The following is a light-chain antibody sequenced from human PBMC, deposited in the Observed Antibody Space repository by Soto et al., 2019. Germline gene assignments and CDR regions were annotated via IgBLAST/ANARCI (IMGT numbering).Light chain of an antibody. CDR2: GAS. CDR1: QSVTSSY. V-gene: IGKV3-20*01. Sequence: EIVLTQSPGTLSLSPGERATLSCRASQSVTSSYLAWYQQKPGQAPRLLIYGASSRATGIPDRFSGSGSGTDFTLTLSRLEAEDFAVYYCHQYGSSPLTFGGGTKVEIK. CDR3: HQYGSSPLT. J-gene: IGKJ4*01.